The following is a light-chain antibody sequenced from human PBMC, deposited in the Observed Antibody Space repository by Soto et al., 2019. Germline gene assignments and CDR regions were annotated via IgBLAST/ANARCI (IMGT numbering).Light chain of an antibody. CDR1: QSISSC. CDR3: QQHSTYPGT. J-gene: IGKJ1*01. V-gene: IGKV3-11*01. Sequence: EMGLTQTPATLALSGEERETISCRASQSISSCLAWYQQKPGKAPRLLIYNASSWATGIPARFSGSGSGTDFTLTISSLEPEDFAVYYCQQHSTYPGTFGQGTKVDIK. CDR2: NAS.